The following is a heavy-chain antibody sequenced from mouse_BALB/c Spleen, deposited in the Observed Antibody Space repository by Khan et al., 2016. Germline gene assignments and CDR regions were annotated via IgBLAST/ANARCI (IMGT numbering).Heavy chain of an antibody. J-gene: IGHJ2*01. D-gene: IGHD1-1*01. CDR1: GYSITSDYA. CDR2: ISYSGST. CDR3: ARDSYGSSYFDY. Sequence: EVQLQESGPGLVKPSQSLSLTCTVTGYSITSDYAWNWIRQFPGNKLEWMGYISYSGSTSYNPSLQSRISITRDTSKNKFFLQLNSVTTEDTATYDLARDSYGSSYFDYWGQGTTLTVSS. V-gene: IGHV3-2*02.